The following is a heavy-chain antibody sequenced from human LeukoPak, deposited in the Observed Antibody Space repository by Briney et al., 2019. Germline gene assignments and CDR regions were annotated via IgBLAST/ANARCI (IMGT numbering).Heavy chain of an antibody. CDR2: INPNSGGT. D-gene: IGHD3-10*01. Sequence: KPGASVKVSCKASGYTFTGYYMRWVRQAPGQGLEWMGWINPNSGGTNYAQKVQGRVTMTRDTSISTAYMELSRLRSDDTAVYYCARANRITMVRGTMSYWGQGTLVTVSS. V-gene: IGHV1-2*02. CDR3: ARANRITMVRGTMSY. J-gene: IGHJ4*02. CDR1: GYTFTGYY.